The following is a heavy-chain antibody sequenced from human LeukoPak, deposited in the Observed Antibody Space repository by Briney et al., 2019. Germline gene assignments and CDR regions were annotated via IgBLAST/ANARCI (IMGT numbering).Heavy chain of an antibody. Sequence: GGSLRLSCAASGFTVSTNYMGWVRQAPGKGLEWVSIIYSSGSTYYADSVKGRFTISRDNSKNTLYLQMNSLRAEDTAVYYCARVVAAMGGIDYWGQGTLVTVSS. CDR3: ARVVAAMGGIDY. CDR2: IYSSGST. D-gene: IGHD2-21*02. CDR1: GFTVSTNY. J-gene: IGHJ4*02. V-gene: IGHV3-53*01.